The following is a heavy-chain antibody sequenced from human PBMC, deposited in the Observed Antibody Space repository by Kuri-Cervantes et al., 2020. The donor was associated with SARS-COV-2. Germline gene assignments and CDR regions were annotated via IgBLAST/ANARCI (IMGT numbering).Heavy chain of an antibody. CDR3: ARTQSGTLFGVVATFDS. D-gene: IGHD3-3*01. Sequence: SETLSLTCTISGGSVNSGSYYWSWIRQPPGKELEWIGDIFYSGRTNYNPSLKSRITMSVDTSKDQFSLKFTSVTAADTAVYYCARTQSGTLFGVVATFDSWGQGILVTVSS. CDR1: GGSVNSGSYY. V-gene: IGHV4-61*01. CDR2: IFYSGRT. J-gene: IGHJ4*02.